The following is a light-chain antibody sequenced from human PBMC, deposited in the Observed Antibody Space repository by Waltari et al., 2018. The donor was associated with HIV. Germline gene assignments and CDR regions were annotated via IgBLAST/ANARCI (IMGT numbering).Light chain of an antibody. J-gene: IGLJ1*01. Sequence: QSALTQPASVSGSPGQSITLPCAGTNFDGGAYEYVSWFQQQPAQPPKLLISEVSARPPGVSERFSGSKSGNTASLTISGLQAEDEADYYCTSYTVTNTYVFGTGTKVAVL. CDR3: TSYTVTNTYV. V-gene: IGLV2-14*01. CDR2: EVS. CDR1: NFDGGAYEY.